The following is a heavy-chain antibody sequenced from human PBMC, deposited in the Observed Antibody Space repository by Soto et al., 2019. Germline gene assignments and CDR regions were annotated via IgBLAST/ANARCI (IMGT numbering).Heavy chain of an antibody. Sequence: EVQLVESGGGLVQPGRSLRLSCTASGFTFGDYPMNWVRQAPGKGLEWVGFIRSKADGGTTEYAASVKGRFTISRDDSKNIGYLQMNSLKTEDTAVYYCARGRGDSSGYPLYFDCWGQGTLVTVSS. D-gene: IGHD3-22*01. V-gene: IGHV3-49*04. CDR1: GFTFGDYP. CDR2: IRSKADGGTT. J-gene: IGHJ4*02. CDR3: ARGRGDSSGYPLYFDC.